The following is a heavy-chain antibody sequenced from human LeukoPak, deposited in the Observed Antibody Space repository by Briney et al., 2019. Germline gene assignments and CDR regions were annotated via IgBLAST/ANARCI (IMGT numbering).Heavy chain of an antibody. CDR3: ARQRGYTGYMDV. V-gene: IGHV5-51*01. Sequence: GESLKISCKASGYIFTAYWIGWVRQMPGKGLEWMGIIFPGDSDTRYSPSFQGQVTISADKSIGTAYLQWSNLQASDTAMFYCARQRGYTGYMDVWGKGTTVTVSS. J-gene: IGHJ6*03. D-gene: IGHD5-12*01. CDR2: IFPGDSDT. CDR1: GYIFTAYW.